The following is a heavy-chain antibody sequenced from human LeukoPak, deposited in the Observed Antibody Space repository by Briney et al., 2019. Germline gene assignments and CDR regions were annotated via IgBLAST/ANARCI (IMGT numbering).Heavy chain of an antibody. J-gene: IGHJ4*01. Sequence: GGSLRLSCAASGFTFDDYGMSWVRQAPGKGLEWVSGINWNGGSTGYADSVKGRFTISRDNSENSLYLQMNSLRVEDTAMYYCTRLSAMLRGPEPIYYFDSWGQGTLVTVSS. V-gene: IGHV3-20*04. CDR2: INWNGGST. CDR1: GFTFDDYG. D-gene: IGHD3-10*01. CDR3: TRLSAMLRGPEPIYYFDS.